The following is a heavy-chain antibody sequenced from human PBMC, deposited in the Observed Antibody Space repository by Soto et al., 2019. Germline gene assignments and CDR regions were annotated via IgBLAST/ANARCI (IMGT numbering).Heavy chain of an antibody. D-gene: IGHD2-15*01. CDR1: GGSVSSYDYY. Sequence: SETLSLTCTVSGGSVSSYDYYWGWIRQPPAKGLEWIGNIDYNGVTSYNPSLKTRLTISRDTSKNQFSLRLTSLSAADTALYLCGKVLVAATKNTGSDSCG. J-gene: IGHJ5*01. V-gene: IGHV4-39*01. CDR3: GKVLVAATKNTGSDS. CDR2: IDYNGVT.